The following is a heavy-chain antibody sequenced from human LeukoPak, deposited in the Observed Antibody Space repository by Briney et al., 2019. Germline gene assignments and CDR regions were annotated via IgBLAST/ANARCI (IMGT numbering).Heavy chain of an antibody. Sequence: SETLSLTCTVSGGSISSYYWSWIRQPPGKGLEWIGYIYYSGSTNYNPSLKSRVTTSVDTSKNQFSLKLSSVTAADTAVYYCARVGARGPVFDYWGQGTLVTVSS. D-gene: IGHD1-26*01. J-gene: IGHJ4*02. V-gene: IGHV4-59*01. CDR1: GGSISSYY. CDR2: IYYSGST. CDR3: ARVGARGPVFDY.